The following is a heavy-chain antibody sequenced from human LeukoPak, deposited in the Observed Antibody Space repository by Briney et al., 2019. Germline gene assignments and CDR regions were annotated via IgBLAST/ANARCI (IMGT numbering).Heavy chain of an antibody. CDR1: GFTFSSYA. V-gene: IGHV3-23*01. D-gene: IGHD1-1*01. Sequence: GGSLRLSCAASGFTFSSYAMSWVRQAPGKGLEWVSGTGASGITTHYAGSVKGRFTLSRDNSKNTLYLQMNSLRAEDTAVYYCASPLGVNELDDYWGQGTLVTVSS. J-gene: IGHJ4*02. CDR3: ASPLGVNELDDY. CDR2: TGASGITT.